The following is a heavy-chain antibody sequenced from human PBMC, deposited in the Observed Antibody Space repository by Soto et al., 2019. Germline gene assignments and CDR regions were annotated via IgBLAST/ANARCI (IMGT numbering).Heavy chain of an antibody. Sequence: PGGSLRLSCAASGFTLSGSDIHWVRQASGKGLEWVGRIRTKSNNFATSYAESVRGRFTISRDDSDNTASLQMSSLKTEDTAIYYCSGHQEGRSMVFYGMDVWGQGTTVTVSS. V-gene: IGHV3-73*01. D-gene: IGHD3-10*01. CDR1: GFTLSGSD. CDR2: IRTKSNNFAT. CDR3: SGHQEGRSMVFYGMDV. J-gene: IGHJ6*02.